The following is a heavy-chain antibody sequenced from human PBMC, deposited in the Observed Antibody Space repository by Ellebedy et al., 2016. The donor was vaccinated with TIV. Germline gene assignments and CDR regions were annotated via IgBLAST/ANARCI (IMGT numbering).Heavy chain of an antibody. J-gene: IGHJ6*02. Sequence: GESLKISCAASGFNFRGYYMHWIRQAPGKGLEWISYISSGGSYTSYADSVKGRFAVSRDNAKNSLYLQMNSLRAEDTAVYYCARDREIFGVVIPSDVWGQGTTVTVSS. CDR2: ISSGGSYT. CDR1: GFNFRGYY. V-gene: IGHV3-11*06. D-gene: IGHD3-3*01. CDR3: ARDREIFGVVIPSDV.